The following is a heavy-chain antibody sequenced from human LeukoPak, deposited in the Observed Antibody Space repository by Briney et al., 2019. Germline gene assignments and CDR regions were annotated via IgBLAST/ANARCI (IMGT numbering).Heavy chain of an antibody. CDR3: VKDRWYDFWSGYRNYFDY. CDR1: GFTFSSYA. D-gene: IGHD3-3*01. Sequence: TGGSLRLSCSASGFTFSSYAMHWVRQAPGKGLEYVSAISSNGGSTYYADSVKGRFTISRDNSKNTLYLQMSSLRAGDTAVYYCVKDRWYDFWSGYRNYFDYWGQGTLVTVSS. J-gene: IGHJ4*02. V-gene: IGHV3-64D*09. CDR2: ISSNGGST.